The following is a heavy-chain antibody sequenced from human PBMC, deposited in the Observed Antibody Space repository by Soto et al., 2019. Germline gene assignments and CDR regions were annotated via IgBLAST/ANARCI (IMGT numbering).Heavy chain of an antibody. J-gene: IGHJ6*02. CDR3: ARVRFLDYYYGMDV. CDR1: GYTFTSYD. V-gene: IGHV1-8*01. CDR2: MNPNSGNT. D-gene: IGHD3-3*01. Sequence: GASVKVSCKASGYTFTSYDINWVRQATGQGLEWMGWMNPNSGNTGYAQKFQGRVTMTRNTSISTAYMELSSLRSEDTAVYYCARVRFLDYYYGMDVWGQGTTVTVSS.